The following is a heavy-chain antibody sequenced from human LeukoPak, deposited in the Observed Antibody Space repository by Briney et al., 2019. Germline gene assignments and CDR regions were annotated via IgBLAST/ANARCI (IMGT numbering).Heavy chain of an antibody. CDR3: ARVTSYCSSTSCYWFDP. J-gene: IGHJ5*02. CDR1: GYTFTSYG. V-gene: IGHV1-18*01. CDR2: ISAYNGNT. Sequence: ASVKVSCKASGYTFTSYGISWVRQAPGQGLEWMGWISAYNGNTNYAQELQGRVTMTTDTSTSTAYMELRSLRSDDTAVYYCARVTSYCSSTSCYWFDPWGQGTLVTVSS. D-gene: IGHD2-2*01.